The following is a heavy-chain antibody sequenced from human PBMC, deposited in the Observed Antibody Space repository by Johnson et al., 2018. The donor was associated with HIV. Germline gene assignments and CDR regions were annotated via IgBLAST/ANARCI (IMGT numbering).Heavy chain of an antibody. CDR3: ARRTVTALFDI. CDR2: IYSGGST. J-gene: IGHJ3*02. V-gene: IGHV3-66*03. D-gene: IGHD4-17*01. CDR1: GFTVSSNY. Sequence: ELLVESGGGLIQPGGSLRLSCAASGFTVSSNYMSWVRQAPGKGLEWVSVIYSGGSTYYADSVKGRFTISRDNSKNTLYLQMNSLRAEDTAVYYCARRTVTALFDIWGQGTLVTVSS.